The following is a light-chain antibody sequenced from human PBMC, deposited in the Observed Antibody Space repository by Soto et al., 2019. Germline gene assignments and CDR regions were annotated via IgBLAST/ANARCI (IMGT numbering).Light chain of an antibody. V-gene: IGKV1-39*01. CDR1: QSINSW. CDR3: QQSWT. Sequence: DIQMTQFPSTLSASVGDRVTITCRASQSINSWLAWDQQKPGKAPKVLIYAASTLQSGVPSMFSGSGSATDFPLTISSLQPEDFATYYCQQSWTFGQWTKLDIK. J-gene: IGKJ1*01. CDR2: AAS.